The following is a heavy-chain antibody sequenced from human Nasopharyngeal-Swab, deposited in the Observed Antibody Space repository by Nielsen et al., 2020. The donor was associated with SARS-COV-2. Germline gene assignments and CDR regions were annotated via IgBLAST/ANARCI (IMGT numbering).Heavy chain of an antibody. D-gene: IGHD3-3*01. CDR3: ARHTTIFGVVIRPFDY. J-gene: IGHJ4*02. Sequence: WIRQPPGKGLEWIGEINHSGSTHYNPSLKSRVTISVDTSKYQFTLKLSSVTAADTAVYYCARHTTIFGVVIRPFDYWGQGTLVTVSS. V-gene: IGHV4-34*01. CDR2: INHSGST.